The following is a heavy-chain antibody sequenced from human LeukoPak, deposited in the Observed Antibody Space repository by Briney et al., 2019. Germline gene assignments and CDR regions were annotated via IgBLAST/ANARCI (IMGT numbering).Heavy chain of an antibody. CDR2: ISSSSSYI. J-gene: IGHJ5*02. Sequence: GGSLRLSCSASEFTFSNFWMTWVRQAPGKGLEWVSSISSSSSYIYYADSVKGRFTISRDNAKNSLYLQMNSLRAEDTAVYYCARDSALAAAGSWGQGTLVTVSS. CDR1: EFTFSNFW. V-gene: IGHV3-21*01. D-gene: IGHD6-13*01. CDR3: ARDSALAAAGS.